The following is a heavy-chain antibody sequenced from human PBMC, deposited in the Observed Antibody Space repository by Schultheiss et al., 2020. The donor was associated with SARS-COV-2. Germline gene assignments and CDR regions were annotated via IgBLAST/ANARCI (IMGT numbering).Heavy chain of an antibody. CDR1: GYSISSGYY. CDR3: ARSTTGRNWFDP. J-gene: IGHJ5*02. Sequence: LRLSCAVSGYSISSGYYWSWIRQPAGKGLEWLALIDWDDDKYYSTSLKTRLTISKDTSKNQVVLTMTNMDPVDTATYYCARSTTGRNWFDPWGQGTLVTVSS. D-gene: IGHD4-17*01. V-gene: IGHV2-70*01. CDR2: IDWDDDK.